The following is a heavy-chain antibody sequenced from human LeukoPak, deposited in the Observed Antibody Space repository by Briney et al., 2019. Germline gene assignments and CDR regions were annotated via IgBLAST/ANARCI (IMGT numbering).Heavy chain of an antibody. J-gene: IGHJ4*02. V-gene: IGHV3-49*03. CDR1: GFTFGDYP. Sequence: GGSLRLSCSASGFTFGDYPMSWFRQAPGKGLEWVGFIRNKAYGGTAEYAASVKGRFTISRDDSESIAYLQMDSLKTEDTAVYYYSSEVRYFDWFQADYWGQGTLVTVSS. CDR2: IRNKAYGGTA. D-gene: IGHD3-9*01. CDR3: SSEVRYFDWFQADY.